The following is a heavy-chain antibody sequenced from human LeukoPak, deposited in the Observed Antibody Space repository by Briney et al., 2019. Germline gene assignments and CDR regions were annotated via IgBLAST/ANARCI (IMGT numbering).Heavy chain of an antibody. J-gene: IGHJ3*02. CDR1: GFTFSSDS. CDR3: ARVMGYYDSSVYYYDNTFDI. CDR2: ISTTSRDI. V-gene: IGHV3-21*01. Sequence: KPGGSLRLSCAASGFTFSSDSMNWVRQAPGKGLEWVSSISTTSRDIYYTDSVKGRFTISRDNAKKSLYLQMNSLRAEDTAVYFCARVMGYYDSSVYYYDNTFDIWGQGTLVTVSS. D-gene: IGHD3-22*01.